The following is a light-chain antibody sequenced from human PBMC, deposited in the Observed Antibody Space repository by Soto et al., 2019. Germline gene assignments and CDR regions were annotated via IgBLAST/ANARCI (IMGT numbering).Light chain of an antibody. J-gene: IGKJ1*01. V-gene: IGKV3-20*01. CDR3: QHYGSSLWT. CDR1: QSVSSTY. Sequence: EIVLTQSPGTLSLSPGERASLSCRASQSVSSTYLAWYQQKPGQAPRLLIYATSTRATGIPDRFSGSGCGTDFTLTISRLEPEDFAVYYCQHYGSSLWTFDQGTKVEIK. CDR2: ATS.